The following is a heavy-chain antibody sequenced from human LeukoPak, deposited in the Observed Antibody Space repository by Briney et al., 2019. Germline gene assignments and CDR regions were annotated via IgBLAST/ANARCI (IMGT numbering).Heavy chain of an antibody. J-gene: IGHJ6*02. CDR3: ARDIRRDGYQYYYYGMDV. D-gene: IGHD5-12*01. CDR1: GFTFSSYS. Sequence: PGGSLRLSCAASGFTFSSYSMNWVRQAPGKGLEWVSSISSSSSYIYYADSVKGRFTISRDNAKNSLYLQMNSLRAEDTAVYYCARDIRRDGYQYYYYGMDVWGQGTTVTVSS. CDR2: ISSSSSYI. V-gene: IGHV3-21*01.